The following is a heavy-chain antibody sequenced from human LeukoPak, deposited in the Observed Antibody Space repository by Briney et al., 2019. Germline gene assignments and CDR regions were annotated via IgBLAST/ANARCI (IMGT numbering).Heavy chain of an antibody. D-gene: IGHD2-15*01. V-gene: IGHV4-39*07. J-gene: IGHJ3*02. CDR3: AKRVVPHAFDI. CDR2: IYYSGST. Sequence: WFRQTPGKGLEWIGSIYYSGSTYYNPSLKSRVTISVDTSKNQFSLKLSSVTAADTAVYYCAKRVVPHAFDIWGQRTTFTASS.